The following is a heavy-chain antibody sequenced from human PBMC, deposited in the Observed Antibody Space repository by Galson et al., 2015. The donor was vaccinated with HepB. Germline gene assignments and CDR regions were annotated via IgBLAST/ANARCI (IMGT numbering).Heavy chain of an antibody. Sequence: SLRLSCAASGFTFSSYSMNWVRQAPGEGLEWVSYISSSSSTIYYADSVKGRFTISRDNSKNTLYLQMSSLRAEDTAVYYCVKDLYGYSYGRRVGPFDPWGQGTLVTVSS. V-gene: IGHV3-48*01. J-gene: IGHJ5*02. D-gene: IGHD5-18*01. CDR2: ISSSSSTI. CDR1: GFTFSSYS. CDR3: VKDLYGYSYGRRVGPFDP.